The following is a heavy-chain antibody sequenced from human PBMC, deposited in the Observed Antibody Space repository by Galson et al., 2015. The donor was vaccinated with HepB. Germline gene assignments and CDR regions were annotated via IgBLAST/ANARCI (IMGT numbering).Heavy chain of an antibody. CDR3: AKGGGEVVRGVIIGSYYYGMDV. D-gene: IGHD3-10*01. J-gene: IGHJ6*02. CDR1: GFTFSSYG. CDR2: ISYDGSNK. Sequence: SLRLSCAASGFTFSSYGMYWVRQAPGKGLEWVAVISYDGSNKYYADSVKGRFTISRDNSKNTLYLQMNSLRAEDTAVYYCAKGGGEVVRGVIIGSYYYGMDVWGQGTTVTVSS. V-gene: IGHV3-30*18.